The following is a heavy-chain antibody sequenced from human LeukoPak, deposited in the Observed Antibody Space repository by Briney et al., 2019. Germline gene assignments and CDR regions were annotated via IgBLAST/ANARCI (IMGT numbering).Heavy chain of an antibody. J-gene: IGHJ4*02. D-gene: IGHD2-2*01. V-gene: IGHV3-23*01. CDR2: ISGSTGST. CDR1: GFTFSNYA. Sequence: GGSLRLSCAASGFTFSNYAMSWVRQAPGKGLDWVSAISGSTGSTYYADSVKGRFTISRDNSKNTLYLQMDSLRAEDTAVYYCATSSGGYCSSTSCYAGYWGQGTLVTVSS. CDR3: ATSSGGYCSSTSCYAGY.